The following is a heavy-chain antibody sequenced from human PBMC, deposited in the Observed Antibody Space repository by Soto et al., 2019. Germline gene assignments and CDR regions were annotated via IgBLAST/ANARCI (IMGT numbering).Heavy chain of an antibody. J-gene: IGHJ4*02. Sequence: QVQLVESGGGVGQPGRSLRLSCAASGFTFSSYGMHWVRQAPGKGLEWVAVIWYDGSNKYYADSVKGRFTISRDNSKNTLYLQMNSLRAEDTAVYYCARGPVDAAMVPLSYYFDYWGQGTLVTVSS. CDR3: ARGPVDAAMVPLSYYFDY. D-gene: IGHD5-18*01. CDR1: GFTFSSYG. CDR2: IWYDGSNK. V-gene: IGHV3-33*01.